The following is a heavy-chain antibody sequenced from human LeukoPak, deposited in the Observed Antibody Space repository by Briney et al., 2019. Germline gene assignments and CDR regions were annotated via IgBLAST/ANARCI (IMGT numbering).Heavy chain of an antibody. CDR1: GYTFTSYD. CDR2: MNPNGGNT. J-gene: IGHJ4*02. Sequence: ASVKVSCKASGYTFTSYDINWVRQATGQGLEWMGWMNPNGGNTGYAQKFQGRVTMTRNTSISTAYMELSSLRAEDTAVYYCARAKPKNMVRGLIMRRESRYYFDYWGQGTLVTVSS. CDR3: ARAKPKNMVRGLIMRRESRYYFDY. D-gene: IGHD3-10*01. V-gene: IGHV1-8*01.